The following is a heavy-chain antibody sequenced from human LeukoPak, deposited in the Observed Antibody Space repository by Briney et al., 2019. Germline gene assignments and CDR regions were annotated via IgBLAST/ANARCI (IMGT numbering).Heavy chain of an antibody. CDR2: FYYSGIT. CDR3: ARAEIVGALHFDY. D-gene: IGHD1-26*01. Sequence: SETLSLTCTVSGGSISSSSYYWGWIRQPPGKGLEWIGSFYYSGITYYNPSLKSRLTISLDTSKNQFSLKLSSVTAADTAVYYCARAEIVGALHFDYWGQGTLVTVSS. J-gene: IGHJ4*02. CDR1: GGSISSSSYY. V-gene: IGHV4-39*07.